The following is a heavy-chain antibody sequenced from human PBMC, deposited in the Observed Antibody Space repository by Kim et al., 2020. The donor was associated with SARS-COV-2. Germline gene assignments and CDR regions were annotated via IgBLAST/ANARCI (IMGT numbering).Heavy chain of an antibody. CDR3: AGLLLGEFSSPVDY. D-gene: IGHD3-16*02. CDR2: IDQDGNEK. V-gene: IGHV3-7*03. J-gene: IGHJ4*02. Sequence: GGSLRLSCAASGFTLSSYWMSWVRQAPGKGLEWVAYIDQDGNEKQYVDSVRGRFTISRDNAKNSLYLQMNSLRAEDTAVYYCAGLLLGEFSSPVDYWGQG. CDR1: GFTLSSYW.